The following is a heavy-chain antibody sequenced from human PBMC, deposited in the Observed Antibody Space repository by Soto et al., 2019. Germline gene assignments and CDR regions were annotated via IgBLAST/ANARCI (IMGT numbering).Heavy chain of an antibody. V-gene: IGHV1-18*01. CDR3: ARVVRYSSSWAYFDD. D-gene: IGHD6-13*01. CDR2: ISAYNGNA. CDR1: GYTFTSYG. J-gene: IGHJ4*02. Sequence: ASVKVSCKASGYTFTSYGISWVRQAPGQGLEWMGWISAYNGNANYAQKLQGRVTMTTDTSTSTAYMELRSLRSDDTAVYYCARVVRYSSSWAYFDDWGQGTLVTVSS.